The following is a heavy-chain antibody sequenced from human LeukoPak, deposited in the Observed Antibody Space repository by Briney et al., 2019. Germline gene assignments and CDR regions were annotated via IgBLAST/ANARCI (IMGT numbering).Heavy chain of an antibody. CDR3: AKGTSSWHEFDY. Sequence: GRSLRLSCAASGFTFDDYAMHWVRQAPGKGLEWVSLISWDGGSTYYADSVKGRFSISRDNSKKSLYLHMNSLRAEDTALYYCAKGTSSWHEFDYWGQGTLVTVSS. CDR1: GFTFDDYA. J-gene: IGHJ4*02. D-gene: IGHD6-13*01. CDR2: ISWDGGST. V-gene: IGHV3-43D*03.